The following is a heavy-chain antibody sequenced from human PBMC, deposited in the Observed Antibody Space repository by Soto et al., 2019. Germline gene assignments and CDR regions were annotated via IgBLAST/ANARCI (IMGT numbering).Heavy chain of an antibody. D-gene: IGHD3-10*01. CDR2: IYSGGST. CDR3: ARVSSGSFDY. V-gene: IGHV3-53*01. CDR1: GFTVSSNY. Sequence: GGSLRLSCAASGFTVSSNYMSWVRQAPGKGLEWASVIYSGGSTYYADSVKGRFTISRDNSKNTLYLQMNSLRAEDTAVYYCARVSSGSFDYWGQGTQVTVSS. J-gene: IGHJ4*02.